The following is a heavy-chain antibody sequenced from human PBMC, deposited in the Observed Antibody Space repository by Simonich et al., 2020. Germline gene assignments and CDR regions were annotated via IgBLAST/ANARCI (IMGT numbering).Heavy chain of an antibody. Sequence: QVQLVQSGAEVKKPGSSVKVSCKASGGTVSSYAISWVRQATGQGPELVGWMNPNSDNTSYAQKFQGRVTMTRNTSRSTAYMELSSLRSEDTAVYYCRFFVVVPAAKADAFDIWGQGTMVTVSS. CDR3: RFFVVVPAAKADAFDI. CDR2: MNPNSDNT. D-gene: IGHD2-2*01. V-gene: IGHV1-8*02. CDR1: GGTVSSYA. J-gene: IGHJ3*02.